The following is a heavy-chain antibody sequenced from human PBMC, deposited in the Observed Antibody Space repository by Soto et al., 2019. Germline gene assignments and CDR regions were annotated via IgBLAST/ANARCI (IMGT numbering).Heavy chain of an antibody. V-gene: IGHV3-30-3*01. CDR1: GFTFSSYP. CDR2: VSYDGSDK. CDR3: ARDRIAVSGGLDY. J-gene: IGHJ4*02. D-gene: IGHD6-19*01. Sequence: QVQLVESGGGVVQPGRSLRLSCAASGFTFSSYPIHWVRQAPGKGLEWVAVVSYDGSDKYYADSVKGRFTISRDNSKNTLSLQMDSLRPEDTAVYYCARDRIAVSGGLDYWGQGTLVAVSS.